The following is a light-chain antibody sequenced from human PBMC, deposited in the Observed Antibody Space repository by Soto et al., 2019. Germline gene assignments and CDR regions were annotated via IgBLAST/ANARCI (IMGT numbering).Light chain of an antibody. V-gene: IGKV1-5*03. CDR1: QSINSW. Sequence: DIQMTQSPSILSASVGDRFTITCRASQSINSWLAWYQQKPGKAPKLLIYKASSLESGVPSRFSGSGSGTEFTLTISSLQPDDFATYYCQQYNSYWTFGQGTKVDIK. J-gene: IGKJ1*01. CDR3: QQYNSYWT. CDR2: KAS.